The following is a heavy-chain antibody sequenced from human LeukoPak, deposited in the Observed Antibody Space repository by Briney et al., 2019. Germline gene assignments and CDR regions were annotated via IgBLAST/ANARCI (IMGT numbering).Heavy chain of an antibody. D-gene: IGHD2-15*01. CDR1: SDSIRSYY. CDR2: VFYTGST. J-gene: IGHJ4*02. CDR3: ARNSCPSGSCYGNRGYFDY. Sequence: SETLSLTCTVSSDSIRSYYWSWIRQPPGKELEWIGYVFYTGSTNYNPSLQSRLTMSVDTSKNQISPNLKSVTAADTAVYYCARNSCPSGSCYGNRGYFDYWGQGTLVTVSS. V-gene: IGHV4-59*12.